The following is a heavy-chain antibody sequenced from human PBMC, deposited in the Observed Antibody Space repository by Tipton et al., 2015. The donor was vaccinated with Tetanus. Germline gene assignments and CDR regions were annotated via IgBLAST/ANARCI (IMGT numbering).Heavy chain of an antibody. V-gene: IGHV4-31*03. CDR1: GDSISRGGYF. Sequence: TLSLTCTVSGDSISRGGYFLNRVRPPPRKGPGGFGYIYYSGDTYYNPSLKSRVSMSVDTSKNQFSLNLTSVNAADTAVYYCARDQGGGRVVRLNWLDPWGQGTLVTVSS. J-gene: IGHJ5*02. CDR2: IYYSGDT. D-gene: IGHD6-6*01. CDR3: ARDQGGGRVVRLNWLDP.